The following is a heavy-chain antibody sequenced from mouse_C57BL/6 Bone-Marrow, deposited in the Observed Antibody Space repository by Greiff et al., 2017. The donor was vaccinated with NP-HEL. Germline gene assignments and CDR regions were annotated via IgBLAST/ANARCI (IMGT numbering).Heavy chain of an antibody. CDR3: ARGGPTVVHPFSY. Sequence: EVKLQQSGPELVKPGASVKISCKASGYTFTDYYMNWVKQSHGKSLEWIGDINPNNGGTSYNQKFKGKATLTVDKSSSTAYMELRSLTSEDSAVYYCARGGPTVVHPFSYWGQGTLVTVSA. CDR1: GYTFTDYY. J-gene: IGHJ3*01. D-gene: IGHD1-1*01. CDR2: INPNNGGT. V-gene: IGHV1-26*01.